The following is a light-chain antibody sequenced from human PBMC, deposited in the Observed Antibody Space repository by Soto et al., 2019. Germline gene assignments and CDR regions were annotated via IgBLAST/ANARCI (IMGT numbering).Light chain of an antibody. CDR3: HQRSSWPRGT. Sequence: EIVLTQSPCTLSLSPGERVTLSCRASQSVSSSYLAWYQQKPGQAPRLLIYDASNRATGIPDRFSGSGSGTDFTLTISSLEPDDFAVYYCHQRSSWPRGTFGQGTKVDIK. J-gene: IGKJ1*01. CDR1: QSVSSSY. CDR2: DAS. V-gene: IGKV3D-20*02.